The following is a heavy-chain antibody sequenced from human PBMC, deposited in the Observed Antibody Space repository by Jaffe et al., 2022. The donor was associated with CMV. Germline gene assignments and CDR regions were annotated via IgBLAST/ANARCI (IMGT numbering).Heavy chain of an antibody. CDR1: GFTFTSSA. J-gene: IGHJ4*02. CDR2: IVVGSGNT. Sequence: QMQLVQSGPEVKKPGTSVKVSCKASGFTFTSSAVQWVRQARGQRLEWIGWIVVGSGNTNYAQKFQERVTITRDMSTSTAYMELSSLRSEDTAVYYCAADPPSYYDFWSGYDYWGQGTLVTVSS. V-gene: IGHV1-58*01. D-gene: IGHD3-3*01. CDR3: AADPPSYYDFWSGYDY.